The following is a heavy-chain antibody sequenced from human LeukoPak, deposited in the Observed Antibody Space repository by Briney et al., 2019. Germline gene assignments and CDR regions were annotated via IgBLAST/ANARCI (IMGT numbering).Heavy chain of an antibody. Sequence: MTSETLSLTCAVSGGSIRNSSFYWGWIRQPPGKGLEWIASIYNSGTTYYNPSLKSRITIFVDTSKNQVSLKLRSVTAADTAVYYCARGNDFWSGYSYYYYGMDVWGQGTTVTVSS. D-gene: IGHD3-3*01. CDR1: GGSIRNSSFY. CDR2: IYNSGTT. V-gene: IGHV4-39*01. CDR3: ARGNDFWSGYSYYYYGMDV. J-gene: IGHJ6*02.